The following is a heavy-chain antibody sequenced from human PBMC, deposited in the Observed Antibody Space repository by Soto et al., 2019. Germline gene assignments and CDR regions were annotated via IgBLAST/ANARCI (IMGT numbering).Heavy chain of an antibody. CDR2: IWYDGSNK. D-gene: IGHD3-16*01. CDR3: AREVDWVGVFPIDY. J-gene: IGHJ4*02. V-gene: IGHV3-33*01. Sequence: QVQLVESGGGVVQPGRSLRLSCAASGFTFSSYGMHWVRQAPGKGLEWVAVIWYDGSNKYYADSVKGRFTISRDNSKNTLYLQMNSLRAEDTAVYYCAREVDWVGVFPIDYWGQGTLVTVSS. CDR1: GFTFSSYG.